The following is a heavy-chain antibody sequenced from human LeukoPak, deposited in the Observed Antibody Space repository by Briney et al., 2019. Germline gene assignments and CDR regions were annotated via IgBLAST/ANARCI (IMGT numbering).Heavy chain of an antibody. J-gene: IGHJ4*02. CDR2: IRSEADGGTL. CDR3: TTVIMGTPKDDY. Sequence: PGGSLRLSCAASGFPFSSYWMSWVRQAPGKGLEWVGRIRSEADGGTLDYAALVKGRFTISRDASKNTLYLQMNSLKTEDTAVYYCTTVIMGTPKDDYWGQGTLVTVSS. CDR1: GFPFSSYW. D-gene: IGHD4-23*01. V-gene: IGHV3-15*01.